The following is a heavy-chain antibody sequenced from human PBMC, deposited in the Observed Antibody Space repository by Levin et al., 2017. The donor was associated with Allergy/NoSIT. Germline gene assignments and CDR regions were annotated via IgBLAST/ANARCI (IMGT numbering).Heavy chain of an antibody. J-gene: IGHJ4*02. Sequence: PSASVKVSCKASGYTFTGYYMHWVRQAPGQGLEWMGWINPNSGGTNYAQKFQGRVTMTRDTSISTAYMELSRLRSDDTAVYYCARDSSSPTVLLWFGERDYWGQGTLVTVSS. D-gene: IGHD3-10*01. CDR2: INPNSGGT. CDR1: GYTFTGYY. CDR3: ARDSSSPTVLLWFGERDY. V-gene: IGHV1-2*02.